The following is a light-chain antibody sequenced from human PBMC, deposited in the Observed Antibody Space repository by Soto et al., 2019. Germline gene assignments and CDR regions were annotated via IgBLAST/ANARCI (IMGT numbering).Light chain of an antibody. V-gene: IGKV3-11*01. CDR2: YAS. J-gene: IGKJ5*01. Sequence: EIVLTQSPATLSLSPGERATLSCRDSQSVSKYLARYQKKPGQAPCLFIYYASHRATGIPASFSGSGSGTDFILTISCLEPEDFAVYCCQQRGSWPITVGQGTRLEIK. CDR3: QQRGSWPIT. CDR1: QSVSKY.